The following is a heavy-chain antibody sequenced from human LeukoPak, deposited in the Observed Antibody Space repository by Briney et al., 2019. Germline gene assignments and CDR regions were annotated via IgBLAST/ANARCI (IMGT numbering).Heavy chain of an antibody. CDR2: ISGSGVNT. J-gene: IGHJ4*02. CDR3: AKERPTRRYCSGGSCYSRYFDY. Sequence: GGSLRLSCGTSGFTFSSHGMNWVRQAPGRGLDWVAAISGSGVNTYYADSVKGRFTISRDNSKNTLYLQMNSLRAEDTAVYYCAKERPTRRYCSGGSCYSRYFDYWGQGTLVTVSS. V-gene: IGHV3-23*01. D-gene: IGHD2-15*01. CDR1: GFTFSSHG.